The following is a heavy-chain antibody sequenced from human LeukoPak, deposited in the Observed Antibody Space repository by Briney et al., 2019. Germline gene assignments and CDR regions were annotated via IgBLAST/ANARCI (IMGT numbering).Heavy chain of an antibody. Sequence: GGSLRLSCAASGFTFSSYSMNWVRQAPGKGLEWVSSISSSSSYIYYADSVKGRFTISRDNAKNSLYLQMNSLRAEDTAVYYCARDGAYYYDSSGYYYIDYWGQGTLVTVSS. CDR2: ISSSSSYI. CDR3: ARDGAYYYDSSGYYYIDY. J-gene: IGHJ4*02. CDR1: GFTFSSYS. D-gene: IGHD3-22*01. V-gene: IGHV3-21*01.